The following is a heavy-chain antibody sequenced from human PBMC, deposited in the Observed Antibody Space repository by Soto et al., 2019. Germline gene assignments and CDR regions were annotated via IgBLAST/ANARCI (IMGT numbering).Heavy chain of an antibody. J-gene: IGHJ4*01. CDR3: ATSGSYSSDRSNIAPIDY. CDR1: GGSFSGYY. CDR2: INHSGST. D-gene: IGHD1-26*01. Sequence: PSETLSLTCAVYGGSFSGYYWSWIRQPPGKGLEWIGEINHSGSTNYNPSLKSRVTISVDTYKNQFSLKLSSVTDADTAVYYCATSGSYSSDRSNIAPIDYWGQGTLVTVSS. V-gene: IGHV4-34*01.